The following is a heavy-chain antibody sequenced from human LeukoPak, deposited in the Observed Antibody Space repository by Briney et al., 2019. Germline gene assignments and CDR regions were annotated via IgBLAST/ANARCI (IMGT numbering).Heavy chain of an antibody. CDR1: GFTFSNYW. Sequence: QPGGSLRLSCAASGFTFSNYWMSWVRQAPGKGLEWVANIKLDGTEKYYVDSVKGRFTISRDNAKNSLDLQMNSLRVEDTAVYYCARDLGLSGYDLLDYWGQGTMVTVSS. J-gene: IGHJ4*02. V-gene: IGHV3-7*01. CDR2: IKLDGTEK. CDR3: ARDLGLSGYDLLDY. D-gene: IGHD5-12*01.